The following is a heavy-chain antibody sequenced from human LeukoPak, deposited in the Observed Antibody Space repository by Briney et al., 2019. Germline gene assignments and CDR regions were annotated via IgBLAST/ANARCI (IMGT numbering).Heavy chain of an antibody. CDR3: AWGYSSSGLPDY. Sequence: GGSLRLSCAASGFTFGDYAMHWVWQAPGKGLEWVSGISWNSGSIGYADSVKGRFTISRDNAKNSLYLQMNSLRAEDTAVYYSAWGYSSSGLPDYWGQGTLVTVSS. CDR2: ISWNSGSI. V-gene: IGHV3-9*01. J-gene: IGHJ4*02. D-gene: IGHD6-13*01. CDR1: GFTFGDYA.